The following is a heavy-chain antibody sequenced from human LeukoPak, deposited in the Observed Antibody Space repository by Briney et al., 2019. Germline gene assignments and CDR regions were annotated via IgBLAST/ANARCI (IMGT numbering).Heavy chain of an antibody. CDR1: GFIFSNYW. D-gene: IGHD3-22*01. J-gene: IGHJ4*02. CDR3: ARIRGGYYSDF. Sequence: GGSLRLSCVASGFIFSNYWMHWVRQAPGKGLVWVSRINSDGSDTTYADSVKGRFTISRDNAHNTLYLRMNSLRAEDTAVYYCARIRGGYYSDFWGQGTLVTVSS. CDR2: INSDGSDT. V-gene: IGHV3-74*01.